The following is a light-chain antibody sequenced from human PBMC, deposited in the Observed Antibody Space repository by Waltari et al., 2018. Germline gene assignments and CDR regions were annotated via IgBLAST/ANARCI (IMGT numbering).Light chain of an antibody. Sequence: DIVMTQSPHSLAVSLGERATINCKSRQSLFYNSNNKNYLAWYQQKPGQPPKLLVYWASTRESVVPARFSGSGSGTDFTLTINSLQAEDVAVYYCQQYYLTPYTFGQGTKLEIK. CDR1: QSLFYNSNNKNY. CDR3: QQYYLTPYT. CDR2: WAS. V-gene: IGKV4-1*01. J-gene: IGKJ2*01.